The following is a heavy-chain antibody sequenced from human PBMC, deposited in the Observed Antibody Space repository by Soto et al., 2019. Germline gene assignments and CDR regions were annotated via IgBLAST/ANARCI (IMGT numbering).Heavy chain of an antibody. CDR3: ARGGGVGVAGSAAFDM. CDR2: INPATGAA. D-gene: IGHD3-3*01. J-gene: IGHJ3*02. V-gene: IGHV1-2*02. CDR1: GYPVTAYY. Sequence: QLHLVQSGAVVKKPGASVTVSCSASGYPVTAYYMHWVRQAPGRGLEWMGGINPATGAAKYTQTFQGRVTITRDPSTGTVFMELSGLTSEDPAVFYCARGGGVGVAGSAAFDMWGQGTLVTVSS.